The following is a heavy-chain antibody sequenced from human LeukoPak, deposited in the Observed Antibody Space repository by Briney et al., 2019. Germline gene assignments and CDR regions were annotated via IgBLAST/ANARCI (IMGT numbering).Heavy chain of an antibody. J-gene: IGHJ4*02. CDR1: GGTFSSYA. Sequence: GASVKVSCKASGGTFSSYAISWVRQAPGQGLEWMGGIIPIFGTANYAQKFQGRVTITADESTSTAYMELSSLRSVDTAVYYCARGIGAVAASGYFDYWGQGTLVTVSS. D-gene: IGHD6-19*01. V-gene: IGHV1-69*13. CDR2: IIPIFGTA. CDR3: ARGIGAVAASGYFDY.